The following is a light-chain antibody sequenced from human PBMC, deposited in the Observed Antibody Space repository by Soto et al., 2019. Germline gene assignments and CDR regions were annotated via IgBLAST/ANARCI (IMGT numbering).Light chain of an antibody. CDR2: EVS. CDR1: SGDVGGYYY. J-gene: IGLJ1*01. V-gene: IGLV2-14*01. Sequence: QSALTQPASVSGSPGQSITISCTGTSGDVGGYYYVSWYQQLPGKAPKLMISEVSNRPSGVSNRFSGSKSGNTASLTIYGLPAEDEDDYHCSSYTAGGTIFGTGTKVTVL. CDR3: SSYTAGGTI.